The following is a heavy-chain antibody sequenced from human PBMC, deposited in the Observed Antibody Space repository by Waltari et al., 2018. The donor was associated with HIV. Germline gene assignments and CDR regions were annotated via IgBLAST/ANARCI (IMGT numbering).Heavy chain of an antibody. CDR2: IYYSGST. V-gene: IGHV4-59*01. D-gene: IGHD6-13*01. CDR1: GGSISSYY. J-gene: IGHJ6*02. CDR3: ARGFREPGIAAAARYYYYGMDV. Sequence: QVQLQESGPGLVKPSATLSLTCTVSGGSISSYYWSWIRQPPGKGPAGIGYIYYSGSTNYNPSLKSRVTISVDTSKNQFSLKLSSVTAADTAVYYCARGFREPGIAAAARYYYYGMDVWGQGTTVTVSS.